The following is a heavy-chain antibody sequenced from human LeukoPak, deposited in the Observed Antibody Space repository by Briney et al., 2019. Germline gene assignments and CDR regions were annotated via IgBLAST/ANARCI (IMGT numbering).Heavy chain of an antibody. CDR1: GFTFDDYA. D-gene: IGHD5-24*01. Sequence: PGGSLRLSCAASGFTFDDYAMHWVRQAPGKGLEWVSGISWNSGSIGYADSVKGRFTISRDNAKNSLYLQMNSLRAEDTALYYCAKALDGYNPDFDYWGQGTLVTVSS. V-gene: IGHV3-9*01. J-gene: IGHJ4*02. CDR3: AKALDGYNPDFDY. CDR2: ISWNSGSI.